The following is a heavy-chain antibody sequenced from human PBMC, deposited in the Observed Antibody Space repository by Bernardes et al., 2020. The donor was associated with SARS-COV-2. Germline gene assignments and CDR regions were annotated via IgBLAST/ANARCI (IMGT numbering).Heavy chain of an antibody. J-gene: IGHJ3*02. CDR3: ARDGWGTLMGSDAFDI. V-gene: IGHV1-18*01. Sequence: ASVKVSCKASGYTFTNYGISWGRQATGQGLEWMGWISPYTGNTNYAQKIQGRVTMTTNTSTSTAYMELSSLRSDDTAVYYCARDGWGTLMGSDAFDIWGQGTMGSVSS. D-gene: IGHD3-10*01. CDR2: ISPYTGNT. CDR1: GYTFTNYG.